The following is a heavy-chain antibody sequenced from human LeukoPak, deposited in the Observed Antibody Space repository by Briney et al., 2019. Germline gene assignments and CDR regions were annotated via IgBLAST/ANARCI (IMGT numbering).Heavy chain of an antibody. CDR2: ISSSSSYI. CDR3: ARARYFDWLAPDFDAFDI. CDR1: GFTFSSYS. V-gene: IGHV3-21*01. J-gene: IGHJ3*02. Sequence: GGSLRLSCAASGFTFSSYSMNWVRQAPGKGLEWVSSISSSSSYIYYADSVEGRFTISRDNAKNSLYLQMNSLRAEDTAVYYCARARYFDWLAPDFDAFDIWGQGTMVTVSS. D-gene: IGHD3-9*01.